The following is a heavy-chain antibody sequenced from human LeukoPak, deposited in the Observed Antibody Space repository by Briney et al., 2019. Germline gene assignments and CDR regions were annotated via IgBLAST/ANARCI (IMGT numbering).Heavy chain of an antibody. CDR3: GRVPPLVLRYFGWLSYFDY. J-gene: IGHJ4*02. D-gene: IGHD3-9*01. CDR1: GYTFTSYG. Sequence: ASVKVSCKASGYTFTSYGMSWVRQAPGQGLEWMGCISACNGNTNYAQKLQGRVTMTTDTSTSKAYMELRSLISDDTAVYYCGRVPPLVLRYFGWLSYFDYWGQGTLVTVS. CDR2: ISACNGNT. V-gene: IGHV1-18*04.